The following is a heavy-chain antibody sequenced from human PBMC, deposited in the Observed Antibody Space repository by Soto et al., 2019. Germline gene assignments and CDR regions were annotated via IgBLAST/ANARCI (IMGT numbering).Heavy chain of an antibody. CDR3: TRTQLLTTVTTPLGYYGMDV. CDR2: IRSKANSYAT. V-gene: IGHV3-73*01. J-gene: IGHJ6*02. D-gene: IGHD4-17*01. Sequence: GGSLRLSCAASGFTFSGSAMHWVRQASGKGLEWVGRIRSKANSYATAYAASVKGRFTISRDDSKNTAYLQMNSLKTEDTAVYYCTRTQLLTTVTTPLGYYGMDVWGQGTTVTVSS. CDR1: GFTFSGSA.